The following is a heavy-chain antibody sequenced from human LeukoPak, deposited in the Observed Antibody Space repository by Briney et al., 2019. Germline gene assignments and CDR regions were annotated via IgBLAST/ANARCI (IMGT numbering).Heavy chain of an antibody. D-gene: IGHD3-22*01. V-gene: IGHV4-61*02. CDR3: ARLVDKHVIRGYYFDP. J-gene: IGHJ5*02. CDR1: VVSVSIGSYY. Sequence: SVTLSHTCTVSVVSVSIGSYYWSWIRQPAGKGLEWIGRIYISGSTNYNSSLRGRVSMSIVTVKNHFSLSFICVRSAGTAVYYCARLVDKHVIRGYYFDPWGQGTLVTVSS. CDR2: IYISGST.